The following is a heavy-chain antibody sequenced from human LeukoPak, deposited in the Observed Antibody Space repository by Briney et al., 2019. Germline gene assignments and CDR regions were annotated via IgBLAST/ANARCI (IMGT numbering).Heavy chain of an antibody. CDR1: GGTFSSYA. Sequence: GASVKVSCKASGGTFSSYAIRWVRQAPGQGLEWMGRIIPIFGTANYAQKFQGRLTMTTDTSTNTAYMELRSLRPDDTAVYYCARDFFHGHCSGLTCFLLDSWGQGSLVTVSS. D-gene: IGHD2-15*01. CDR3: ARDFFHGHCSGLTCFLLDS. V-gene: IGHV1-69*05. CDR2: IIPIFGTA. J-gene: IGHJ4*02.